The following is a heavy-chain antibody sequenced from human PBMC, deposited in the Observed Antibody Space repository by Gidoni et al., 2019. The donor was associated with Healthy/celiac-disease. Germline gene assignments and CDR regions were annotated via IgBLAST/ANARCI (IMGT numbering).Heavy chain of an antibody. V-gene: IGHV4-39*01. CDR1: GCSISSSSYY. Sequence: QLQLQESGPGLVKPSETLSLTCTVSGCSISSSSYYWGWIRQPPGKGLEWIGSIYYSGSTYYNPSLKSRVTISVDTSKNQFSLKLSSVTAADTAVYYCARHPRITGISDYWGQGTLVTVSS. J-gene: IGHJ4*02. CDR2: IYYSGST. D-gene: IGHD1-20*01. CDR3: ARHPRITGISDY.